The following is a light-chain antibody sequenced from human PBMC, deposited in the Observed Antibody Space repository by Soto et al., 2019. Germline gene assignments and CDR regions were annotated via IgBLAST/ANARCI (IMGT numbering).Light chain of an antibody. Sequence: QSALTQPASVSGSPGQSITISCTGTSSDVGGYNYVSWYQQHPGKAPKLMIYEVSNRPSGVSNRFSGSKSGNTASLTISGLQAEDAADYYCSSYTSSSIDYVFGTGTKVTVL. CDR2: EVS. J-gene: IGLJ1*01. V-gene: IGLV2-14*01. CDR3: SSYTSSSIDYV. CDR1: SSDVGGYNY.